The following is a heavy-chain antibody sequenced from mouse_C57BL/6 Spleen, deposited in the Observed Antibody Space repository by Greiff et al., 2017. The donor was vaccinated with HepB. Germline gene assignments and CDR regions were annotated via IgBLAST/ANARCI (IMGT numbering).Heavy chain of an antibody. CDR1: GFTFSSYA. CDR2: ISSGGDYI. V-gene: IGHV5-9-1*02. Sequence: EVKLMESGEGLVKPGGSLKLSCAASGFTFSSYAMSWVRQTPEKRLEWVAYISSGGDYIYYADTVKGRFTISRDNARNTLYLQMSSLKSEDTAMYYWTRIYFGYGGYAMGYWGQGTSVTVSS. D-gene: IGHD2-2*01. CDR3: TRIYFGYGGYAMGY. J-gene: IGHJ4*01.